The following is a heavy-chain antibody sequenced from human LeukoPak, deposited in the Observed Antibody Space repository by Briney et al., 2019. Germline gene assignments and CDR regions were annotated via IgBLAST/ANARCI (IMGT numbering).Heavy chain of an antibody. D-gene: IGHD4-17*01. V-gene: IGHV3-21*01. CDR1: VFPFSSFS. CDR2: ISSSSTYI. CDR3: ARQAAGDYHFDS. Sequence: GGSVSLLCAVCVFPFSSFSMIWVRHAPGKGLEEVPSISSSSTYIYDADLAKGRFTISRDNSKNSLYLQMNSLGAEDTAVYYCARQAAGDYHFDSWGQGTLVTVSS. J-gene: IGHJ4*02.